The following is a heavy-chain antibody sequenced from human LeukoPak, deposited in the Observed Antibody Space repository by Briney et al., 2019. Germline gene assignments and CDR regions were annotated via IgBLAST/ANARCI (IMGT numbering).Heavy chain of an antibody. CDR3: ARHVRFCSGARCRYYFDH. D-gene: IGHD2-15*01. CDR1: GYFFTTDW. CDR2: IYPGDSDI. Sequence: GESLTISCEGSGYFFTTDWIGWVRQMPGKGLEWMGMIYPGDSDIRYSPSFQGQVTISADKSISTAYLQWSSLKASDTAIYYCARHVRFCSGARCRYYFDHWGQGTLVTVSS. J-gene: IGHJ4*02. V-gene: IGHV5-51*01.